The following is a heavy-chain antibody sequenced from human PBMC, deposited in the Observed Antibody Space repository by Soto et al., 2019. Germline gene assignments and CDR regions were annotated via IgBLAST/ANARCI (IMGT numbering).Heavy chain of an antibody. CDR1: GFTFSSYS. CDR3: ARDLDAFDI. Sequence: GGSLRLSCAASGFTFSSYSMNWVRQAPGKGLEWVSYISSSSSTIYYADSVKGRFTISRDNAKNSLYLQMNSLRAEDTAVYYCARDLDAFDIWGQGTMVTVSS. J-gene: IGHJ3*02. V-gene: IGHV3-48*04. CDR2: ISSSSSTI.